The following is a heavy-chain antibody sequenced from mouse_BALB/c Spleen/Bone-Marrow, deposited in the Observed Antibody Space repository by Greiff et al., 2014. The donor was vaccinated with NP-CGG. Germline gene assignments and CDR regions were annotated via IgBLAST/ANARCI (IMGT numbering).Heavy chain of an antibody. V-gene: IGHV1-69*02. J-gene: IGHJ3*01. D-gene: IGHD2-1*01. CDR3: ARSGGNYVAWFVY. CDR1: GYTFTRYW. CDR2: IDPSDSET. Sequence: QVQLQQPGAEVVKPGAPVKLSCKASGYTFTRYWMHWVRQRPGRGLEWIGKIDPSDSETHYNHEFKDKATLTVDKSSSTAYIQLSSLTSEDVAVYFCARSGGNYVAWFVYWGQGTLVTVSP.